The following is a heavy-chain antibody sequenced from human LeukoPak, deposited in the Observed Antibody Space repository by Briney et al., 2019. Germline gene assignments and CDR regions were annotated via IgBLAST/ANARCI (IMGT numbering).Heavy chain of an antibody. J-gene: IGHJ4*02. D-gene: IGHD1-1*01. CDR1: GITFEDCN. CDR3: ATGLTSTRFDF. V-gene: IGHV3-43*01. CDR2: ISWDGDTT. Sequence: GGSLRLSCAASGITFEDCNMHWIRQAPGKGLEWVSLISWDGDTTYDADPVKGRFTISRDNSANSLYLQMNSLRSEDTAVYYCATGLTSTRFDFWGQGTLVTVSS.